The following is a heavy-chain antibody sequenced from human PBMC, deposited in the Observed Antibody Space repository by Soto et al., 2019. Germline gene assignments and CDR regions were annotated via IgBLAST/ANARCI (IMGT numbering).Heavy chain of an antibody. D-gene: IGHD2-8*02. J-gene: IGHJ5*02. CDR1: GGSISSYY. Sequence: PSETLYLTCTVSGGSISSYYWSWIRQPPGKGLEWIGYIYYSGSTNYNPSLKSRVTISVDTSKNQFSLKLSSVAAADTAVYYCARGSGAVLSADWFDPWGRGTQATVSS. CDR3: ARGSGAVLSADWFDP. V-gene: IGHV4-59*01. CDR2: IYYSGST.